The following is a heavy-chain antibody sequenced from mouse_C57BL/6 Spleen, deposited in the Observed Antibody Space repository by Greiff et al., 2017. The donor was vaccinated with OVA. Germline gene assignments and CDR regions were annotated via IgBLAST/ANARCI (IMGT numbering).Heavy chain of an antibody. CDR3: ATPYCYGSSYGAMDY. Sequence: VQLQQPGAELVRPGSSVKLSCKASGYTFTSYWMDWVKQRPGQGLEWIGNIYPSDSETHYNQKFKDKATLTIDKSSSTAYMQLSSLTSEDSAVYYGATPYCYGSSYGAMDYWGQGTSVTVSS. CDR1: GYTFTSYW. CDR2: IYPSDSET. D-gene: IGHD1-1*01. J-gene: IGHJ4*01. V-gene: IGHV1-61*01.